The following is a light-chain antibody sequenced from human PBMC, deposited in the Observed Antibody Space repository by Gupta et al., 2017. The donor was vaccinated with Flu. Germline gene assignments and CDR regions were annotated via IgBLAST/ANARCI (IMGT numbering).Light chain of an antibody. J-gene: IGLJ2*01. V-gene: IGLV2-14*01. CDR3: SSYTNTNTLVV. Sequence: QSALNQPASVAGSPGQSHTISCTGTSSDVGGYRYVSWYQQHPGTAPKLMIFEVSNRPSAVSHRFSGSKSGGTASLTISGLQAEDEADYYCSSYTNTNTLVVFGGGTKLTVL. CDR2: EVS. CDR1: SSDVGGYRY.